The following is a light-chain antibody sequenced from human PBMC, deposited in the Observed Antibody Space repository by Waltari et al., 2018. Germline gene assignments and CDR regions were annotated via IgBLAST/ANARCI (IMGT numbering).Light chain of an antibody. CDR3: SSQSSNDVVL. CDR1: SNDVGGYNS. V-gene: IGLV2-14*01. Sequence: QSALTQPASVSGSPGQSVTIFCAGTSNDVGGYNSVSWYQEYPGQAPRVIIYDVSDRPSGVSARFSGSKSGNTASLTISGLQAEDEADYYCSSQSSNDVVLFGGGTKLTVL. CDR2: DVS. J-gene: IGLJ2*01.